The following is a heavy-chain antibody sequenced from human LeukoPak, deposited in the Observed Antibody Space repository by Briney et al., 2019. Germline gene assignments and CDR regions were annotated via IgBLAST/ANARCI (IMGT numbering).Heavy chain of an antibody. CDR3: ARTSSGVSDGMDV. J-gene: IGHJ6*02. CDR2: IYTSGST. D-gene: IGHD3-22*01. V-gene: IGHV4-61*02. CDR1: GGSISCGSYY. Sequence: SETLSLTCTVSGGSISCGSYYWSWIRQPAGKGLEWIGRIYTSGSTNYNPSLRSRVTISVDTSKNQFSLKLSSVTAADTAVYYCARTSSGVSDGMDVWGQGTTVTVSS.